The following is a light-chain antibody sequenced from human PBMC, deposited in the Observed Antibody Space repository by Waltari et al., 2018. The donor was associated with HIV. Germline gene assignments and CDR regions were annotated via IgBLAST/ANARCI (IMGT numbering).Light chain of an antibody. J-gene: IGLJ1*01. CDR2: DVS. Sequence: QSMLTQPPSVSGSPGQSVTISCTGTSSDVGGYNYVSWYQQHPGKAPKLMIYDVSKRPSGVPDRFSGSKSGNTASLTISGLQAEDEADYYCCSYAGSSTYVFGTGTKVTVL. V-gene: IGLV2-11*01. CDR3: CSYAGSSTYV. CDR1: SSDVGGYNY.